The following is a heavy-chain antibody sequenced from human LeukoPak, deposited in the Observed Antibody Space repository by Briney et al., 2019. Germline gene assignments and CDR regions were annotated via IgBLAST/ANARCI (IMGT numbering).Heavy chain of an antibody. J-gene: IGHJ5*02. V-gene: IGHV4-4*02. D-gene: IGHD6-13*01. CDR3: ARGGRKAIAAAGTGAWFDP. CDR2: IYHSGST. Sequence: PSGTLSLTCAVSGGSISSSNWWSWARQPPGKGLEWIGEIYHSGSTNYNPSLKSRVTISVDKSKNQFSLKLSSVTAADTAVYYCARGGRKAIAAAGTGAWFDPWGQGTLVTVSS. CDR1: GGSISSSNW.